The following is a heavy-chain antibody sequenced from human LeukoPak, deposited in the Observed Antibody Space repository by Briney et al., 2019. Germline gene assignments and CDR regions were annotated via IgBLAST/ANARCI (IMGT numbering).Heavy chain of an antibody. J-gene: IGHJ2*01. V-gene: IGHV4-59*08. CDR2: IYYSGST. D-gene: IGHD5-12*01. CDR3: ARRVVANYWYFDL. CDR1: GGSISSYY. Sequence: SETLSLTCTVSGGSISSYYWSWIRQPPGKGLEWIGYIYYSGSTNYNPSLKSRVTILVDTSKNQFSLKLSSVTTADTAVYYCARRVVANYWYFDLWGRGTLVTVSS.